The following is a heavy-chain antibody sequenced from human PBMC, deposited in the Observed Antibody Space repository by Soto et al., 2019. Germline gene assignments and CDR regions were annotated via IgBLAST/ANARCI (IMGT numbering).Heavy chain of an antibody. J-gene: IGHJ5*02. V-gene: IGHV3-66*01. CDR3: ARDRTPGITFGGVIVS. CDR1: GFTVSSNY. Sequence: PGGSLRLSCAASGFTVSSNYMSWVRQAPGKGLEWVSVIYSGGSTYYADSVKGRFTISRDNSKNTLYLQMNSLRAEDTAVYYCARDRTPGITFGGVIVSWGQGTLVTVSS. D-gene: IGHD3-16*02. CDR2: IYSGGST.